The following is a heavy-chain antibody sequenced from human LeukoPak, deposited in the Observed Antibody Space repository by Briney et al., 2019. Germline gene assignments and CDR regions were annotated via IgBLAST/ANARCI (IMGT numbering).Heavy chain of an antibody. CDR1: GGSISSYY. Sequence: SETLSLTCTVSGGSISSYYWSWIRQPPVKGLEWIGYIYYSGSTNYNPSLKSRVTISVDTSKNQFSLKLSSVTAADTAVYYCARHEGGTFSSSWYVFDYWGQGTLVTVSS. V-gene: IGHV4-59*08. CDR2: IYYSGST. J-gene: IGHJ4*02. CDR3: ARHEGGTFSSSWYVFDY. D-gene: IGHD6-13*01.